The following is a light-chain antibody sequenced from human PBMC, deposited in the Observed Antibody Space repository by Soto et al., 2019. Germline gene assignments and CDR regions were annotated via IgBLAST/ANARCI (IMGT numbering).Light chain of an antibody. J-gene: IGLJ1*01. CDR1: SSDVGGYNS. V-gene: IGLV2-14*03. CDR2: DVS. CDR3: SLYTSSSTLFV. Sequence: QSVLTQPASVSGSPGQSITVSCTGTSSDVGGYNSVSWYQQHPGKAPKLMIYDVSNRPSGVSNRFSGSKSGNTASLTISGLQAEDEADYYCSLYTSSSTLFVFGTGTKVTVL.